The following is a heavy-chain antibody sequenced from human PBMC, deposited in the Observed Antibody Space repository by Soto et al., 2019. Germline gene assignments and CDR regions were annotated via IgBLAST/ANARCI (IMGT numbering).Heavy chain of an antibody. CDR1: GFTFSSYS. D-gene: IGHD3-22*01. J-gene: IGHJ4*02. CDR2: ISSSSSTI. V-gene: IGHV3-48*01. CDR3: ARSGYYYDSSGYPFGY. Sequence: EVQLVESGGGLVQPGGSLRLSCAASGFTFSSYSMNWVRQAPGKGLAWVSYISSSSSTIYYADSVKGRFTISRDNAKNSLYLQMNSLRAEDTAVYYCARSGYYYDSSGYPFGYWGQGTLVTVSS.